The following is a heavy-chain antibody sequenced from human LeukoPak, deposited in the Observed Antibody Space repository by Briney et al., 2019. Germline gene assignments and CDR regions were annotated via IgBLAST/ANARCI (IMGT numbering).Heavy chain of an antibody. CDR2: INPNSGGT. V-gene: IGHV1-2*04. CDR1: GYTFTGYY. J-gene: IGHJ3*02. D-gene: IGHD3-10*01. Sequence: GASVKVSCKASGYTFTGYYMHWVRQAPGQGLEWMGWINPNSGGTNYAQKFQGWVTMTRDTSISTAYMELSRLRSDDTAVYYCARGLYYYGSRAFDIWGQGTMVTVSS. CDR3: ARGLYYYGSRAFDI.